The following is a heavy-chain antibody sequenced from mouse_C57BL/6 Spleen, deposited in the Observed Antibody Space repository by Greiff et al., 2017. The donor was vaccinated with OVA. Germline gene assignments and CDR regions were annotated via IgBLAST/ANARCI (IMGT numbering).Heavy chain of an antibody. CDR1: GYSITSGYD. J-gene: IGHJ2*01. V-gene: IGHV3-1*01. Sequence: EVQLMESGPGMVKPSQSLSLTCTVTGYSITSGYDWHWIRHFPGNKLEWMGYISYSGSTNYNPSLKSRISITHDTSKNHFFLKLNSVTTEDTATYYCARGGWGNYFDYWGQGTTLTVSS. D-gene: IGHD3-3*01. CDR2: ISYSGST. CDR3: ARGGWGNYFDY.